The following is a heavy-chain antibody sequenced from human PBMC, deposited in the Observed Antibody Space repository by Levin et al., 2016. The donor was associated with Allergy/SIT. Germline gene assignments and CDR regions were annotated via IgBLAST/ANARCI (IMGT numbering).Heavy chain of an antibody. CDR2: ISGSGGST. D-gene: IGHD4-17*01. CDR3: AKDPDYGDYGYFDY. V-gene: IGHV3-23*01. Sequence: GGSLRLSCAASGLTFSSYAMSWVRQAPGKGLEWVSAISGSGGSTYYTDSVKGRFTISRDNSKNTLYLQMNSLRAEDTAVYYCAKDPDYGDYGYFDYWGQGTLVTVSS. CDR1: GLTFSSYA. J-gene: IGHJ4*02.